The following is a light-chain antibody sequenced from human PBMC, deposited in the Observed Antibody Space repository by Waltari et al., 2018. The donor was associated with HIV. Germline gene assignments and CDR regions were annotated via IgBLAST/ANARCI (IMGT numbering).Light chain of an antibody. CDR2: GSN. Sequence: QSVLTQPPSASGTPGRKVTISCSGSSSNIRRSYIYWSQQLPVPAHTILIHGSNQRPAGVPDRFSGSKSGTSASLAISGLRSEDEADYYCAAWDDSLSGRVFGGGTKLTVL. CDR3: AAWDDSLSGRV. J-gene: IGLJ3*02. V-gene: IGLV1-47*01. CDR1: SSNIRRSY.